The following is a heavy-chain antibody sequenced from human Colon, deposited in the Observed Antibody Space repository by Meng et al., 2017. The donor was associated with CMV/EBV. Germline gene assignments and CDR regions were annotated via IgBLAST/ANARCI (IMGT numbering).Heavy chain of an antibody. J-gene: IGHJ6*02. CDR3: ARAGMGGYVVRGVNGYYYGMDV. D-gene: IGHD3-10*01. CDR1: GFTVSSKY. CDR2: IHGAGDT. Sequence: GESLKISCVASGFTVSSKYMSWVRQPRGEGLQWISVIHGAGDTYYADSVKGRFTVSIDRSKNRVYLQMNSLRPEDTAVYYCARAGMGGYVVRGVNGYYYGMDVWGQGTTVTVSS. V-gene: IGHV3-66*02.